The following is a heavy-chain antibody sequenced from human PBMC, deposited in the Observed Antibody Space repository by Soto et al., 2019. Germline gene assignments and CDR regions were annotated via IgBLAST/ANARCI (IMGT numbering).Heavy chain of an antibody. Sequence: QLLESGGGFVQPGGSLRLSCVASGFTFSNFAMAWVRQAPGEGLEWVSAISGSGDDTFYADSMKGRFTISRDNSNDNLYLQINSLRAEDTAVYYCANPIPKTGTTFGFWGQGTLVTVSS. J-gene: IGHJ4*02. CDR1: GFTFSNFA. CDR3: ANPIPKTGTTFGF. V-gene: IGHV3-23*01. D-gene: IGHD1-1*01. CDR2: ISGSGDDT.